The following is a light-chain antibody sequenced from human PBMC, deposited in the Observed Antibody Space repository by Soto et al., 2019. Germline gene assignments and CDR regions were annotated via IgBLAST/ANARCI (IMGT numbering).Light chain of an antibody. V-gene: IGLV2-8*01. CDR2: EVS. Sequence: QSVLGQPPSASGSPGQSVTISCTGTSSDVGGYNYVSWYQQHPGKAPKLMIYEVSKRPSGVPDRFSGSKSGNTASLTVSGLQAEDEADYYCSSYAGSNNYVFGTGTKV. CDR3: SSYAGSNNYV. CDR1: SSDVGGYNY. J-gene: IGLJ1*01.